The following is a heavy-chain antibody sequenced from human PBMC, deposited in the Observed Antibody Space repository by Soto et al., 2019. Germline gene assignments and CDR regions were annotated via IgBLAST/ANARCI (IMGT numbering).Heavy chain of an antibody. J-gene: IGHJ5*02. CDR3: ARHDVSYHGPGWFDP. V-gene: IGHV4-39*01. Sequence: QLLLQESGPGLVKPSETLSLTCTVSGGSFSNSFYYWGWIRQPPGKGLEWIGSISSSGGTYDNPSLESRVTISVDMSKNQFSLKLSSVPAADTAVYYCARHDVSYHGPGWFDPWGQGTLVTVSS. D-gene: IGHD1-26*01. CDR1: GGSFSNSFYY. CDR2: ISSSGGT.